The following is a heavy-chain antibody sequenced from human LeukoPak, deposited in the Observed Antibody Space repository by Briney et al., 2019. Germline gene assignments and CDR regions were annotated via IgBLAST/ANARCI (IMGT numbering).Heavy chain of an antibody. Sequence: GGSLRLSCAASGFTFSSYAMSWVRQAPGRGLEWVSAISGSGGSTYYADSVKGRFTISRDNSKNTLYLQMNSLRAEDTAVYYCAKERSSGYYYMVLDYWGQGTLVTVSS. D-gene: IGHD3-22*01. CDR2: ISGSGGST. J-gene: IGHJ4*02. CDR1: GFTFSSYA. CDR3: AKERSSGYYYMVLDY. V-gene: IGHV3-23*01.